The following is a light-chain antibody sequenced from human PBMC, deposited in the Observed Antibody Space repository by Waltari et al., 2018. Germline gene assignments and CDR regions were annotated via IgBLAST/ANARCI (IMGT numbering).Light chain of an antibody. CDR2: DGA. Sequence: ALTPPASVSGSRGQSITLSCTGLSDDSDTHNFVSWSQLLPDKAPKLIIYDGAQRPSGVSPRFSASKSGSTASLTISGLQADDEADYFCCSYGSSYTLVFGGGTRLTVL. J-gene: IGLJ2*01. CDR3: CSYGSSYTLV. V-gene: IGLV2-23*03. CDR1: SDDSDTHNF.